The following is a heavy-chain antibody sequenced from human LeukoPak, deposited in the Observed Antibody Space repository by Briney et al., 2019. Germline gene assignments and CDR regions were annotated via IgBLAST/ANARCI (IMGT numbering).Heavy chain of an antibody. Sequence: GGSLRLSCAASGFTFSSYAMSWVRQAPGKGLEWVSTISGSGGSTYYADSVKGRFTISRDNSKNTLYLQMNSLRAEDTAIYYCAKRPFSGEFLYYFDYWGQGTLVTVSS. CDR1: GFTFSSYA. V-gene: IGHV3-23*01. J-gene: IGHJ4*02. CDR3: AKRPFSGEFLYYFDY. CDR2: ISGSGGST. D-gene: IGHD3-10*01.